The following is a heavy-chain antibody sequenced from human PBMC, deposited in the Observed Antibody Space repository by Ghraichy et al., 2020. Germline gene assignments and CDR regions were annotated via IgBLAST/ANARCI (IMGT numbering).Heavy chain of an antibody. Sequence: SETLSLTCTVSGGSISSSSYYWGWIRQPPGKGLEWIGSIYYSGSTYYNPSLKSRVTISVDTSKNQFSLKLSSVTAADTAVYYCARLYYGSGSYYNYYFDYWGQGTLVTVSS. CDR2: IYYSGST. D-gene: IGHD3-10*01. CDR3: ARLYYGSGSYYNYYFDY. V-gene: IGHV4-39*01. J-gene: IGHJ4*02. CDR1: GGSISSSSYY.